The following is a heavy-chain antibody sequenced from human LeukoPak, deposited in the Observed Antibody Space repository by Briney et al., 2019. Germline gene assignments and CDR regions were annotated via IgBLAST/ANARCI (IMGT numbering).Heavy chain of an antibody. CDR3: ASLPRYSSSSSYYYYYGMDV. CDR1: GGSFSGYY. V-gene: IGHV4-34*01. CDR2: INHSGST. D-gene: IGHD6-6*01. Sequence: SETLSLICAVYGGSFSGYYWSWIRQPPGKGLEWIGEINHSGSTNYNPSLKSRVTISVDTSKNQFSLKLSSVTAADTAVYYCASLPRYSSSSSYYYYYGMDVWGQGTTVTVSS. J-gene: IGHJ6*02.